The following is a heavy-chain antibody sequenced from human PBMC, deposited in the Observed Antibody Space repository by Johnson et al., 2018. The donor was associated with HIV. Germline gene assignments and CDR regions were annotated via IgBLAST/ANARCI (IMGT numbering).Heavy chain of an antibody. Sequence: VQLVESGGGVVQPGRSLRLSCAASGFTFSSYGMHWVRQAPGKGLEWVSGISWNSGSIGYADSVKGRFTISRENAKNSLYLQVNSLRAGDTALYYCARGSYDGDAFDIWGQGTMVTVSS. CDR2: ISWNSGSI. CDR3: ARGSYDGDAFDI. D-gene: IGHD1-26*01. V-gene: IGHV3-9*01. J-gene: IGHJ3*02. CDR1: GFTFSSYG.